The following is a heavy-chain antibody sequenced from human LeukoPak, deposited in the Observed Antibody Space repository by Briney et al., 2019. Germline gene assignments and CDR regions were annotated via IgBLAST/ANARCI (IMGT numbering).Heavy chain of an antibody. D-gene: IGHD2-15*01. Sequence: GRSLRLSCAASGFTFSSYGMHWVRQAPGKGLEWVAVISFDGSNKYYADSVKGRFTISRDNSKNTLYLQMNSLRAEDTAVYYCAERHCSGGSCYSGYGFDIWGQGTMVTVSS. CDR2: ISFDGSNK. CDR1: GFTFSSYG. J-gene: IGHJ3*02. CDR3: AERHCSGGSCYSGYGFDI. V-gene: IGHV3-30*18.